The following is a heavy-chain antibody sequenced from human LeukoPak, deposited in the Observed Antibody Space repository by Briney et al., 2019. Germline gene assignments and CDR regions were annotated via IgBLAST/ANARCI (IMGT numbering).Heavy chain of an antibody. CDR3: VSQRSGWYGVY. D-gene: IGHD6-19*01. CDR1: GASISTYY. V-gene: IGHV4-59*08. J-gene: IGHJ4*02. Sequence: SETLSLTCTVSGASISTYYWSWIRQPPGKGLEWIGQIHYSGSTNYNPSLKSRVTISVDTSKNQFSLKLSSVTAADTAVYYCVSQRSGWYGVYWGQGTLVTVSS. CDR2: IHYSGST.